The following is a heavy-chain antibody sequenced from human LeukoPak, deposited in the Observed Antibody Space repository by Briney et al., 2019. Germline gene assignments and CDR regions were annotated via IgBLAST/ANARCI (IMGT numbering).Heavy chain of an antibody. V-gene: IGHV3-23*01. Sequence: QAGGSLRLSCVGSGFTFRSHAMGWVRQAPEKGLEFVSGIYENGGTTYYADSVKGRFSISRDNSKNTLYLQMDSLRGEDTAVYYCAKDFRIGYSAHFDYWGQGALVTVSS. CDR1: GFTFRSHA. D-gene: IGHD2-21*01. J-gene: IGHJ4*02. CDR2: IYENGGTT. CDR3: AKDFRIGYSAHFDY.